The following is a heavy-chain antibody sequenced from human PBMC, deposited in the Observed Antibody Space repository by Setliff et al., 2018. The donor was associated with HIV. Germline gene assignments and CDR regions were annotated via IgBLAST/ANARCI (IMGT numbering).Heavy chain of an antibody. CDR1: GFTVSSNY. J-gene: IGHJ6*02. V-gene: IGHV3-30-3*01. CDR3: ARDLGYSSSWYYYYGMDV. CDR2: ISYDGSNK. Sequence: LRLSCAASGFTVSSNYMSWVRQAPGKGLEWVAVISYDGSNKYYADSVKGRFTISRDNSKNTLYLQMNSLRAEDTAVYCCARDLGYSSSWYYYYGMDVWGQGTTVTVSS. D-gene: IGHD6-13*01.